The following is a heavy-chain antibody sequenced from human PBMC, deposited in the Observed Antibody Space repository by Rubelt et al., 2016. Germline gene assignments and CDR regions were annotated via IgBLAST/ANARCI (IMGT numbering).Heavy chain of an antibody. J-gene: IGHJ4*02. CDR2: LSYDGSNK. V-gene: IGHV3-30*04. CDR1: GFTFSSFA. Sequence: QVQLVESGGGVVQPGRSLRLSCAASGFTFSSFAMHWVRQVPGKGLEWVAILSYDGSNKYYADSVKGRFTGSRDNSKNTLYLQMNSLRAEDTAVYYCARDLSGDHYLDYWGQGTLVTVSS. CDR3: ARDLSGDHYLDY. D-gene: IGHD4-17*01.